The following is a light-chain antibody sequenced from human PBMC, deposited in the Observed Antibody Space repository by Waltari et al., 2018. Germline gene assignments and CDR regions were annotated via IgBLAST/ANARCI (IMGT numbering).Light chain of an antibody. CDR2: EAS. V-gene: IGKV1-33*01. CDR3: QHDQRRPYT. CDR1: KDVTTY. J-gene: IGKJ2*01. Sequence: CQATKDVTTYLSWVQEKPGKAPQLRIYEASSVQAGVPARFSGTGSGTAFSLTITSLQAEDSATYYCQHDQRRPYTFGRGTKLQIK.